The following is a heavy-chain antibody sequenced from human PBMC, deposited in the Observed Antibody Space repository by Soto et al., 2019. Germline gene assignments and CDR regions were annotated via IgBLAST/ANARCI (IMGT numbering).Heavy chain of an antibody. CDR1: GGSFSGYY. CDR3: VRGPRGRTVTSYYYYSGMDV. V-gene: IGHV4-34*01. Sequence: SETLSLTCAVYGGSFSGYYWSWSRQPPGKGLEWIGEINHSGSTNYNPSLKSRVTISVDTSKNQFSLKLSSVTAADTAVYYCVRGPRGRTVTSYYYYSGMDVWGQGTTFTVSS. J-gene: IGHJ6*02. D-gene: IGHD4-17*01. CDR2: INHSGST.